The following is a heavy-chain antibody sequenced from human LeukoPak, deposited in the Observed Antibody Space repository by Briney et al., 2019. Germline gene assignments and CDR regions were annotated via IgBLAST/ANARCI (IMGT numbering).Heavy chain of an antibody. CDR1: GFTFSSYG. CDR2: IWYDGSNK. CDR3: ARDMGYYDSSGYSPLGY. J-gene: IGHJ4*02. Sequence: GRSLRLCCAASGFTFSSYGMHWVRQAPGKGLEWVAVIWYDGSNKYYADSVKGRFTISRDNSKNTLYLQMNSLRAEDTAVYYCARDMGYYDSSGYSPLGYWGQGTLVTVSS. D-gene: IGHD3-22*01. V-gene: IGHV3-33*01.